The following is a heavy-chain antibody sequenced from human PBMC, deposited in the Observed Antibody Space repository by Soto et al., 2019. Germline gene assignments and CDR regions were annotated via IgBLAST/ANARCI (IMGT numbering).Heavy chain of an antibody. D-gene: IGHD2-15*01. V-gene: IGHV1-69*01. J-gene: IGHJ6*02. CDR2: IIPIFGTA. CDR1: GGTFSSYA. Sequence: QVQLVQSGAEVKKPGSSVKVSCKASGGTFSSYAISWVRQAPGQGLEWMGGIIPIFGTANYAQKFQGRVTITADESTSTAYVELSSLRSEDTAVYYCAREDCSGGSCYDGYYYYYYGMDVWGQGTTVTVSS. CDR3: AREDCSGGSCYDGYYYYYYGMDV.